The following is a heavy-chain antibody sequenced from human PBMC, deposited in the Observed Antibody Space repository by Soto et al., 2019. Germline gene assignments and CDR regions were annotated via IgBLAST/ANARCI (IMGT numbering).Heavy chain of an antibody. CDR3: AKREGLRSTYSCHGGAFDI. Sequence: PXGSLTLSCAASGFTFSSYATSWVRQAPGQGLEWVSSISGSGGATYYADSVKGRFTISRDNSKNTLYLQMNSLRAEDTAVYYCAKREGLRSTYSCHGGAFDIWGQRTMVTVSS. V-gene: IGHV3-23*01. CDR2: ISGSGGAT. D-gene: IGHD2-2*01. J-gene: IGHJ3*02. CDR1: GFTFSSYA.